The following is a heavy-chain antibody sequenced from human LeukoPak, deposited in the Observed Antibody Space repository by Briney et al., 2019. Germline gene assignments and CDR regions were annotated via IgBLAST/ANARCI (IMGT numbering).Heavy chain of an antibody. V-gene: IGHV4-59*01. J-gene: IGHJ5*02. CDR2: IYYSGST. Sequence: PSETLSLTCTVSGGSISSYYWSWIRQPPGKGLEWIGYIYYSGSTNYNPSLKSQVTISVDTSKNQFSLKLSSVTAADTAVYYCARTVPAAIAWFDPWGQGTLVTVSS. CDR3: ARTVPAAIAWFDP. D-gene: IGHD2-2*02. CDR1: GGSISSYY.